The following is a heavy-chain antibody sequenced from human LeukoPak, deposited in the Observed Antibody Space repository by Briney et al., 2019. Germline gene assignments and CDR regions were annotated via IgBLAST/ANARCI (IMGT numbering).Heavy chain of an antibody. Sequence: GGSLRLSCAASGFTFSSYAMSWVRQAPGKGLEWVSSISGSGGSTYYADSVKGRFTISRDNSTNTLSLQMNSLRAEDTAVYYCASSLWVVMTSSAIDYWGQGTLVTVSS. CDR1: GFTFSSYA. D-gene: IGHD3-22*01. V-gene: IGHV3-23*01. CDR3: ASSLWVVMTSSAIDY. J-gene: IGHJ4*02. CDR2: ISGSGGST.